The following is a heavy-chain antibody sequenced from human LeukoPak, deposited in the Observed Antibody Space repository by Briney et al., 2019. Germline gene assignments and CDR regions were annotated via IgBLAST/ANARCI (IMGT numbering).Heavy chain of an antibody. CDR2: IDPSGGST. D-gene: IGHD6-13*01. J-gene: IGHJ3*02. Sequence: ASVKVSCKASGYTFTSYYMHWVRQAPGQGLEWMGIIDPSGGSTSYAQKFQGRVTMTRDTSTSTVYMELSSLRSEDTAVYYCASRIAGGSAFDIWGQGTMVTVSS. CDR3: ASRIAGGSAFDI. V-gene: IGHV1-46*01. CDR1: GYTFTSYY.